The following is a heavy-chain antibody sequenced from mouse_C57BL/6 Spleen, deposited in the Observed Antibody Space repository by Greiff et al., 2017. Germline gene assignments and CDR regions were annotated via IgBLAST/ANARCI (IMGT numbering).Heavy chain of an antibody. CDR2: IHPNSGST. V-gene: IGHV1-64*01. CDR3: ARATTVVAAYYFDY. CDR1: GYTFTSYW. J-gene: IGHJ2*01. Sequence: VKLQESGAELVKPGASVKLSCKASGYTFTSYWMHWVKQRPGQGLEWIGMIHPNSGSTNYNEKFKSKATLTVDKSSSTAYMQLSSLTSEDSAVYYCARATTVVAAYYFDYWGQGTTLTVSS. D-gene: IGHD1-1*01.